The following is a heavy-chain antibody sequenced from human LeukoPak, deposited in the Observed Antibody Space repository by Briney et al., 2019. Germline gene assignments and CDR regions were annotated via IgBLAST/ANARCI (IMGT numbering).Heavy chain of an antibody. J-gene: IGHJ4*02. Sequence: ASVKVSCKASGYTFTSYDINWVRQATGQGLEWMGWMNPNSGNAGYAQKFQGRVTMTRNTSISTAYMELSSLRSEDTAVYYCARVLNYDFWSGLSYWGQGTLATVSS. CDR3: ARVLNYDFWSGLSY. V-gene: IGHV1-8*01. D-gene: IGHD3-3*01. CDR2: MNPNSGNA. CDR1: GYTFTSYD.